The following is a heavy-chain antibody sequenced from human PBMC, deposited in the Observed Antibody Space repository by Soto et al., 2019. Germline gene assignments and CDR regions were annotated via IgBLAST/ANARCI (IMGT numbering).Heavy chain of an antibody. CDR3: ESALSPAASDY. D-gene: IGHD2-15*01. Sequence: PGGSLRLSCAASGFTFSSYWMHWVRQAPGKGLVWVSRINSDGSSTSYADSVKGRFTISRDNAKNTLYLQMNSLRAEDTAVYYGESALSPAASDYWGPVTLVTVSS. CDR2: INSDGSST. J-gene: IGHJ4*02. CDR1: GFTFSSYW. V-gene: IGHV3-74*01.